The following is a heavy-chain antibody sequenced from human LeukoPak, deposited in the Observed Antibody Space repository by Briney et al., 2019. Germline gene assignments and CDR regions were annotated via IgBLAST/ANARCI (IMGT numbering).Heavy chain of an antibody. Sequence: PGGSLRLSCTASGLILGNYDMNGVRQAPGKGVEWVSSLTTGSKYVYYSDSVKGRFPMSRDNAKNSLYLEMNSLRADDTAVYYCVRGGVTAIRSDAFDIWGQGTMVTVSS. V-gene: IGHV3-21*06. CDR2: LTTGSKYV. CDR3: VRGGVTAIRSDAFDI. CDR1: GLILGNYD. D-gene: IGHD2-21*02. J-gene: IGHJ3*02.